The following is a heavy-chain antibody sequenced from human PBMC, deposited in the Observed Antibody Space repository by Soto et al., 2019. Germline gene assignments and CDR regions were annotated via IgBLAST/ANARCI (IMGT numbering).Heavy chain of an antibody. D-gene: IGHD4-17*01. CDR1: GYSISSGYY. J-gene: IGHJ4*02. CDR2: IYHSGST. V-gene: IGHV4-38-2*01. CDR3: AGLDYGDYDSQYYFDY. Sequence: SETLSLTCAVSGYSISSGYYWGWIRQPPGKGLEWIGSIYHSGSTYYNPSLKSRVTISVDTSKNQFSLKLSSVTAADTAVYYCAGLDYGDYDSQYYFDYWGQGTLVTVSS.